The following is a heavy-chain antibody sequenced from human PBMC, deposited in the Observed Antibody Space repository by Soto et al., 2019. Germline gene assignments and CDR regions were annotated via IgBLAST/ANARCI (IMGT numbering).Heavy chain of an antibody. Sequence: GGSLRLSWAASGFTFSNYVMSWVRQAPGKGLEWVSSISGSGDSTYYADSVKGRFTISRDNSKNTLYLQMNSLRAEDTAVYYCAKDPDYYGSGSLYYFDYWGQGTLVTVSS. D-gene: IGHD3-10*01. J-gene: IGHJ4*02. CDR2: ISGSGDST. CDR1: GFTFSNYV. CDR3: AKDPDYYGSGSLYYFDY. V-gene: IGHV3-23*01.